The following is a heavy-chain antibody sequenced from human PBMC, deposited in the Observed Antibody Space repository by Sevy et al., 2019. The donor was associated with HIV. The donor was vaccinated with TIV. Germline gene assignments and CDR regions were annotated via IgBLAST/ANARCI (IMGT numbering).Heavy chain of an antibody. V-gene: IGHV3-30*02. CDR1: RFIFNDYG. CDR3: AKNTAAAGAGGFDY. Sequence: GGSLRLSCAASRFIFNDYGMHWVRQAPGKGLEWVAFIQYDGNDKYYADSMMGRFTISRDNSKNMLFLQMNSLRSEDTAMYYCAKNTAAAGAGGFDYWGQGTLVTVSS. J-gene: IGHJ4*02. D-gene: IGHD6-13*01. CDR2: IQYDGNDK.